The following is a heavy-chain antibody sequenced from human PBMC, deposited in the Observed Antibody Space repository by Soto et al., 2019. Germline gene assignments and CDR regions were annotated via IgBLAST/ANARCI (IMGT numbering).Heavy chain of an antibody. CDR2: IWYDGSNK. Sequence: GGSLRLSCAASGFTFSSYGMHWVRQAPGKGLEWVAVIWYDGSNKYYADSVKGRFTISRDNSKNTLYLQMNSLRAEDTAVYYCARGPYNYYYDSSGYSNFDYWGQGTLVTVSS. D-gene: IGHD3-22*01. J-gene: IGHJ4*02. CDR3: ARGPYNYYYDSSGYSNFDY. V-gene: IGHV3-33*01. CDR1: GFTFSSYG.